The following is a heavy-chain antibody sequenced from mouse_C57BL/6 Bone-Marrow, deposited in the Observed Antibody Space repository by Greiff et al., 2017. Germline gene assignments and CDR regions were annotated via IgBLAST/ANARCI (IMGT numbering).Heavy chain of an antibody. CDR1: GFTFTDYY. V-gene: IGHV7-3*01. D-gene: IGHD1-1*01. J-gene: IGHJ4*01. Sequence: EVKLVESGGGLVQPGGSLSLSCAASGFTFTDYYMSWVRQPPGKALEWLGFIRNKANGYTTEYSASVKGRFTISRDNSQSILYLQMNALRAEDSATYYCARYYYYGSSYGGDYAMDYWGQGTSVTVSS. CDR3: ARYYYYGSSYGGDYAMDY. CDR2: IRNKANGYTT.